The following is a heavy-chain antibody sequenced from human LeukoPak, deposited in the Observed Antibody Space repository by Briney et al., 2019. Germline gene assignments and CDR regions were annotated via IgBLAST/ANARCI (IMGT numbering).Heavy chain of an antibody. Sequence: ASVKVSCKASGYTFNRYGISRVRQAPGHGLEWMGWMSTYSGNTHYAQELQGRVTLTTDTSTSTAYMDLRSLRSDDTAVYYCARDGRGHWDTRIGYLGNWFDPWGQGTLVTVSS. D-gene: IGHD3-16*01. CDR3: ARDGRGHWDTRIGYLGNWFDP. CDR2: MSTYSGNT. V-gene: IGHV1-18*01. CDR1: GYTFNRYG. J-gene: IGHJ5*02.